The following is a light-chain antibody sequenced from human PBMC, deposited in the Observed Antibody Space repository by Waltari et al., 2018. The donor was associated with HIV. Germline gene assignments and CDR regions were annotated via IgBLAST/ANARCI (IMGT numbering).Light chain of an antibody. CDR3: ATWDDRLSGVL. V-gene: IGLV1-47*01. CDR2: RDN. J-gene: IGLJ2*01. Sequence: QSVLAQPPSASGTPGQRVTISCSGSSSNIGDNYVYWYQQIPGTTPKRLIYRDNQWPAGVPDRVSGSKSGTSASLAISGLRSEDEAIYFCATWDDRLSGVLFGGGTKLTVL. CDR1: SSNIGDNY.